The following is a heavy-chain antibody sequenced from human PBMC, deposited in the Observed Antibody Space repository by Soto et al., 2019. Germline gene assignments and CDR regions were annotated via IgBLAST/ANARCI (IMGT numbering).Heavy chain of an antibody. CDR1: GFTFSSYR. V-gene: IGHV3-74*02. CDR3: PVISPEGGAA. J-gene: IGHJ6*02. D-gene: IGHD2-21*01. CDR2: MNEDGGTT. Sequence: EVQLVESGGGLVRPGGSLRLSCAASGFTFSSYRMHWVRQAPGKGLVWVSRMNEDGGTTDYADSVKGRFTISRDNAKNTLNWQRTSREVGETAVYSWPVISPEGGAAGGQGTTVTV.